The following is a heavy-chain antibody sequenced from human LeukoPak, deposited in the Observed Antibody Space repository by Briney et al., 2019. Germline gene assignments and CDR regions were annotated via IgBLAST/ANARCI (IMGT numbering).Heavy chain of an antibody. V-gene: IGHV4-4*09. CDR1: GGSISSYY. CDR3: ARRATYGRGGSFDP. CDR2: IYSSGST. Sequence: SETLSLTCNVSGGSISSYYWSWIRQPPGKGLEWIGYIYSSGSTIYNPSLKSRITISLDTSKNQFSLKLSSVTAADTAVYYCARRATYGRGGSFDPWGQGTLVTVSS. J-gene: IGHJ5*02. D-gene: IGHD1-26*01.